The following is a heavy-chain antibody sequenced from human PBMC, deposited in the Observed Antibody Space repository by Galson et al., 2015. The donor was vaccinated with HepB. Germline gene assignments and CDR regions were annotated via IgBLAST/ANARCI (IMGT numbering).Heavy chain of an antibody. D-gene: IGHD2-2*02. CDR3: AREAYCSSTSCYTAEYFQH. V-gene: IGHV3-33*01. CDR1: GFTFSSYG. CDR2: IWYDGSNK. Sequence: SLRLSCAASGFTFSSYGMHWVRQAPGKGLEWVAVIWYDGSNKYYADSVKGRFTISRDNSKNTLYLQMNSLRAEDTAVYYCAREAYCSSTSCYTAEYFQHWGQGTLVTVSS. J-gene: IGHJ1*01.